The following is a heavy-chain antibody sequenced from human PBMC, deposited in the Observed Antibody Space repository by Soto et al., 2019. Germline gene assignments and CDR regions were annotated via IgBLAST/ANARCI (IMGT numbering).Heavy chain of an antibody. CDR2: ISGSGGST. CDR3: GRGGTIFGVVTRYGLDV. D-gene: IGHD3-3*01. CDR1: GFTFSSYA. J-gene: IGHJ6*02. Sequence: EVQLLESGGGLVQPGGSLRLSCAASGFTFSSYAMSWVRQAPGKGLEWVSAISGSGGSTYYADSVKGRFTISRDNSKNTLYLQMSSQRAKDAAVYYWGRGGTIFGVVTRYGLDVGGQGTTVTVCS. V-gene: IGHV3-23*01.